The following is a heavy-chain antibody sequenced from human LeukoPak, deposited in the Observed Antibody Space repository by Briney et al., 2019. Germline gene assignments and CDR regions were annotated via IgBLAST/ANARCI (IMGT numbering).Heavy chain of an antibody. Sequence: ASVKVSCTASGGTFSSYVISWVRQAPGQGLEWMGGIIPIFGTANYAQKFQGRVTITADESTSTAYMELSSLRSEDTAVYYRARLTTVVNWGQGTLVTVSS. D-gene: IGHD4-23*01. CDR3: ARLTTVVN. CDR1: GGTFSSYV. V-gene: IGHV1-69*13. J-gene: IGHJ4*02. CDR2: IIPIFGTA.